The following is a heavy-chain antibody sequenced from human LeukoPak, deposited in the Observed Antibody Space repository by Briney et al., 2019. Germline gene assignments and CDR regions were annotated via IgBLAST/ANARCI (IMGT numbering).Heavy chain of an antibody. J-gene: IGHJ6*03. CDR3: ARYLLGYCSGGSCYVPSLNYMDV. V-gene: IGHV4-39*07. D-gene: IGHD2-15*01. CDR1: GGSISSSSYY. CDR2: IYYSGST. Sequence: SETLSLTCTAPGGSISSSSYYWGWIRQPPGKGLEWIGSIYYSGSTYYNPSLKSRVTISVDTSKNQFSLKLSSVTAADTAVYYCARYLLGYCSGGSCYVPSLNYMDVWGKGTTVTVSS.